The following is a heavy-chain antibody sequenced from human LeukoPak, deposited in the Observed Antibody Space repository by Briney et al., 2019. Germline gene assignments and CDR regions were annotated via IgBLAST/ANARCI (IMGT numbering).Heavy chain of an antibody. CDR3: ARPLTDLDAFDI. CDR2: IYYSGST. J-gene: IGHJ3*02. CDR1: GGSISSSSYY. V-gene: IGHV4-39*01. Sequence: SETLPLTCTVSGGSISSSSYYWGWIRQPPGKGLEWIGSIYYSGSTYYNPSLKSRVTISVDTSKNQFSLKLSSVTAADTAVYYCARPLTDLDAFDIWGQGTMVTVSS. D-gene: IGHD7-27*01.